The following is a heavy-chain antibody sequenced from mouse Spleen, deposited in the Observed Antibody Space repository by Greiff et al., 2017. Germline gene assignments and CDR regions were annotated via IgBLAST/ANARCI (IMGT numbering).Heavy chain of an antibody. V-gene: IGHV3-8*01. D-gene: IGHD1-1*01. CDR1: GYSITSDY. J-gene: IGHJ2*01. CDR3: ARYPYYYGSSLFYFDY. CDR2: ISYSGST. Sequence: EVKLMESGPGLAKPSQTLSLTCSVTGYSITSDYWNWIRKFPGNKLEYMGYISYSGSTYYNPSLKSRISITRDTSKNQYYLQLNSVTTEDTATYYCARYPYYYGSSLFYFDYWGQGTTLTVSS.